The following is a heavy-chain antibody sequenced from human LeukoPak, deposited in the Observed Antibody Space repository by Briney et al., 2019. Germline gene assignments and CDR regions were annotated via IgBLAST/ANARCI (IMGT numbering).Heavy chain of an antibody. Sequence: PSETLSLTCTVSGGSISSSSYYWGWIRQPPGKGLEWIGSIYYSGSTYYNPSLKSRVTISVDTSKNQFSLKLSSVTAADTAVYYCARQAYSYGCYYWGQGTLATVSS. CDR2: IYYSGST. J-gene: IGHJ4*02. CDR3: ARQAYSYGCYY. D-gene: IGHD5-18*01. CDR1: GGSISSSSYY. V-gene: IGHV4-39*01.